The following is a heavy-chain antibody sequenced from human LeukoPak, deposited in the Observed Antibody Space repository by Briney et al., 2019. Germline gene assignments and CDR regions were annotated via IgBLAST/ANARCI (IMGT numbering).Heavy chain of an antibody. CDR3: AKQSYARSLGG. J-gene: IGHJ4*02. V-gene: IGHV3-23*01. D-gene: IGHD2-8*01. CDR2: TNSGGATT. CDR1: GFPFSDFS. Sequence: GSLRLSCATSGFPFSDFSMSWVRQAPGKGLEWISTTNSGGATTDYAESVKGRFTISRDNSKNILYLQMSSLRVEDTAMYYCAKQSYARSLGGGGPGILVTVSS.